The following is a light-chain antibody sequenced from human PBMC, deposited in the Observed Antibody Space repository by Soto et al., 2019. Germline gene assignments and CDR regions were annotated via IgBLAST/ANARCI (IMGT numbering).Light chain of an antibody. CDR1: QGISNY. V-gene: IGKV1-27*01. Sequence: DIQMTQSPSSLSASVGDRVTITCRASQGISNYLAWYQQKPGKVPKLLIYAASTLQSGVLSRFSGSGSGTDFTLTILSLKPEDVATYYCQKYHSAPRTFGQGTKVEIK. CDR3: QKYHSAPRT. J-gene: IGKJ1*01. CDR2: AAS.